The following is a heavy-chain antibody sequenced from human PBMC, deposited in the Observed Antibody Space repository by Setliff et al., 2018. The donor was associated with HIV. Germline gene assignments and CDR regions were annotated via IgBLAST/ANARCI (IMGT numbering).Heavy chain of an antibody. D-gene: IGHD4-17*01. J-gene: IGHJ6*02. Sequence: SETLSLTCAVSGYSISSGYYWGWNRQPPGKGLEWIGNIYHHGTTYYYPSLKGRVTISLDTSNNQFSLNLNSVTAADTAVYYCARGGPTAAFGLDVWGQGTTVTVSS. V-gene: IGHV4-38-2*01. CDR3: ARGGPTAAFGLDV. CDR1: GYSISSGYY. CDR2: IYHHGTT.